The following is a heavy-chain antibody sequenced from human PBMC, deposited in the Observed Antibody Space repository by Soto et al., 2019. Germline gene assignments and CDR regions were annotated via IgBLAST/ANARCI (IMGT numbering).Heavy chain of an antibody. CDR2: ISGSGGTT. Sequence: GGSLRLSCAASGFTFSSYAMSWVRQAPGKGLEWVSAISGSGGTTYYAGSAKGRFTISRDNSKNTLFLQMNSLRAEDTAVYYCAKFFAVTGGSRRWPWSFHYWSQGTLVTVSS. CDR3: AKFFAVTGGSRRWPWSFHY. V-gene: IGHV3-23*01. D-gene: IGHD6-13*01. CDR1: GFTFSSYA. J-gene: IGHJ4*02.